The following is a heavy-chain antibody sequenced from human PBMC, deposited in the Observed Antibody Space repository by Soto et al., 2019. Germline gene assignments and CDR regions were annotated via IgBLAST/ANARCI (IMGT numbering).Heavy chain of an antibody. D-gene: IGHD1-7*01. CDR3: ASRDPGTSVDY. CDR2: IYYSGST. V-gene: IGHV4-59*08. Sequence: SETLSLTCTVSGGSISSYYWSWIRQPPGKGLEWIGYIYYSGSTNYNPSLKSRVTISLDKSENQFSLKVTSLTAADTAVYYCASRDPGTSVDYWGQGTLVTVSS. CDR1: GGSISSYY. J-gene: IGHJ4*02.